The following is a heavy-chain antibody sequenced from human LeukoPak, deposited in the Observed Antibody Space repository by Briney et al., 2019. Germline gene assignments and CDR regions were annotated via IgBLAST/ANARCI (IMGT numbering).Heavy chain of an antibody. CDR1: GGSINSYY. CDR3: ARRVHSSSWSSYFDY. J-gene: IGHJ4*02. Sequence: SENLSLNCTVSGGSINSYYWRWIRQPPGRGLEWGGSIHYSGSASYNPSLRSRVTISVDKSKNQFFLKLSSVTATDTAVYYCARRVHSSSWSSYFDYWGQETLVTVSS. CDR2: IHYSGSA. V-gene: IGHV4-59*01. D-gene: IGHD6-13*01.